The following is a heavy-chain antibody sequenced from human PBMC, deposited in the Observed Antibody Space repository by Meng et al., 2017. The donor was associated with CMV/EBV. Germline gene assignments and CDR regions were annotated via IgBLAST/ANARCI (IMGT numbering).Heavy chain of an antibody. CDR1: GGSFSGYY. CDR3: ARGFRDTIFGVVIMYGMDV. V-gene: IGHV4-34*01. J-gene: IGHJ6*02. D-gene: IGHD3-3*01. CDR2: INHSGST. Sequence: GSLRLSCAVYGGSFSGYYRSWIRQPPGKGLEWIGEINHSGSTNYNPSLKSRVTISVDTSKNQFSLKLSSVTAADTAVYYCARGFRDTIFGVVIMYGMDVWGQGTTVTVSS.